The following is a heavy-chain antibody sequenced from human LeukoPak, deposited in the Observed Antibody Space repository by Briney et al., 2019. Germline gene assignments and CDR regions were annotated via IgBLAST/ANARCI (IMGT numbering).Heavy chain of an antibody. CDR1: GFTFSGSA. V-gene: IGHV3-73*01. Sequence: GGFLKLSCAASGFTFSGSAMHWVRQASGKGLEWVGRIRSKANSYATAYAAAVKGRFTISRDDSKNTAYLQMNSLKTEDTAVYYCIRASDDFWWYFDYWGQGTLVTASS. J-gene: IGHJ4*02. CDR3: IRASDDFWWYFDY. CDR2: IRSKANSYAT. D-gene: IGHD3-3*01.